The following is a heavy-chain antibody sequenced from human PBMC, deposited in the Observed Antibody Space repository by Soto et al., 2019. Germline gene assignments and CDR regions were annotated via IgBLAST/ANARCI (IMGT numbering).Heavy chain of an antibody. CDR3: AKDRPRIAVAAPPDY. V-gene: IGHV3-30*18. J-gene: IGHJ4*02. CDR1: GFTFSRYC. Sequence: GGSLRLSCAASGFTFSRYCMHWVRQAPGKGLEWVAVISYDGSNKYYADSVKGRFTISRDNSKNTLYLQMNSLRAEDTAVYYCAKDRPRIAVAAPPDYWGQGT. CDR2: ISYDGSNK. D-gene: IGHD6-19*01.